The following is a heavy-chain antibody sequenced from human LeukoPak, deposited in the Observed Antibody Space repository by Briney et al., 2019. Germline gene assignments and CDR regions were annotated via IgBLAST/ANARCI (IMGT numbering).Heavy chain of an antibody. D-gene: IGHD4/OR15-4a*01. CDR3: ARGGAADY. CDR2: INRSGST. Sequence: SETLSLTCAVSGGSFTIYQWSWFRQSPEKGLEWIGDINRSGSTDYNPALRSRASISMDTSKNQFSLKLRSVTAADTAVYYCARGGAADYWGQGTLVTVSS. CDR1: GGSFTIYQ. V-gene: IGHV4-34*01. J-gene: IGHJ4*02.